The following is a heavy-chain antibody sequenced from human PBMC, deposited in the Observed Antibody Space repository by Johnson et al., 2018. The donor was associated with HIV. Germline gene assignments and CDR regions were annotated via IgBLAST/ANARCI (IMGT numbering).Heavy chain of an antibody. CDR1: GFTFDDYA. CDR2: ISWNGGSI. D-gene: IGHD1-26*01. V-gene: IGHV3-9*01. CDR3: TAHYRNAFDI. Sequence: EVQLVESGGGVVQPGRSLRLSCAASGFTFDDYAMHWVRQAPGKGLEWVSGISWNGGSIGYADSVKGRFTISRDNAKSSLFLQMNSLKTEDTALYYCTAHYRNAFDIWGQGTMVTVSS. J-gene: IGHJ3*02.